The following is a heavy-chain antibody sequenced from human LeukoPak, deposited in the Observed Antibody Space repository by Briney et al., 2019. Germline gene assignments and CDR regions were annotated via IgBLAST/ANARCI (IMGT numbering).Heavy chain of an antibody. CDR1: GLTFNWSW. CDR3: AIWTSGNF. V-gene: IGHV3-7*01. Sequence: GGPLRLSCAASGLTFNWSWMNWVRQAPGKGLEWVANMDPSGSQKRYVDSVKGRFTISKDYPGTSLYLDMYSLRAEDTAIYYCAIWTSGNFWGQGTLVTVSS. CDR2: MDPSGSQK. J-gene: IGHJ4*02. D-gene: IGHD1-1*01.